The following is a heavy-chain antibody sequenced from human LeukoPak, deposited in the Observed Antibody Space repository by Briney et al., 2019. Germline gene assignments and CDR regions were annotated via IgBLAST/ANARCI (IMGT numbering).Heavy chain of an antibody. CDR3: ARGTWYSSSWYDWYFDL. CDR1: GFIFSNYG. V-gene: IGHV3-23*01. CDR2: LSGSGGNT. Sequence: GGSLRLSCAASGFIFSNYGMTWVRQAPGKGLEWVSALSGSGGNTYYADSVKGRFTISRDNSKNSLYLQMNSLRAEDTAVYYCARGTWYSSSWYDWYFDLWGRGTLVTVSS. D-gene: IGHD6-13*01. J-gene: IGHJ2*01.